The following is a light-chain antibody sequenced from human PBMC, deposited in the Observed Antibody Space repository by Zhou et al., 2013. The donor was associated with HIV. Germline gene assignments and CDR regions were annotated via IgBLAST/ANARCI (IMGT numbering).Light chain of an antibody. V-gene: IGKV3-20*01. Sequence: EIVLTQSPGTLSLSPGERATLSCRASQSVSSSYLAWYQQRPGQAPRVLIYGASTRATGIPNRFSGSGSGTDFTLTISRLEPEDFAVYYCQQYGXLTWTFGPRDQG. J-gene: IGKJ1*01. CDR3: QQYGXLTWT. CDR2: GAS. CDR1: QSVSSSY.